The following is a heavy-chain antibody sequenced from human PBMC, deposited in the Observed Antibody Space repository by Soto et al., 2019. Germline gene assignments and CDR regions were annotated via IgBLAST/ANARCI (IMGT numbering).Heavy chain of an antibody. V-gene: IGHV3-30-3*01. CDR2: IPNTENKK. J-gene: IGHJ3*02. CDR1: GFTFSSYG. Sequence: QVHLEESGGGVVRPGTSLRLSCVASGFTFSSYGMHWVRQAPGKGLEWVAVIPNTENKKYYADSVKGRFTISRDNSQNTLFLQMDSLMSEDTAMYYCARTAGGRVRGALDIWGQGTMVTVS. CDR3: ARTAGGRVRGALDI. D-gene: IGHD6-13*01.